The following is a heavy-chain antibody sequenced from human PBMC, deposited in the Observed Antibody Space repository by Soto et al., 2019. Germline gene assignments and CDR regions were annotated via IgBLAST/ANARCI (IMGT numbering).Heavy chain of an antibody. CDR2: VDPRDGST. Sequence: QVQLVQSGAEMKRPGASVILSCKASGYIFTTYSIHWVRQTAGQGLEWMAKVDPRDGSTGYAQKCRGRVAMAWDTSTGTVSMEVSSLTSGDTATYYCARVRSSGREFDYWGQGTQVTVSS. J-gene: IGHJ4*02. D-gene: IGHD6-25*01. CDR1: GYIFTTYS. CDR3: ARVRSSGREFDY. V-gene: IGHV1-46*01.